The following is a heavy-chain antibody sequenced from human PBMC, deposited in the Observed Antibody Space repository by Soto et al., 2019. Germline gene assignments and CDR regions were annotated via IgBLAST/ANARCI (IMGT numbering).Heavy chain of an antibody. D-gene: IGHD2-2*01. CDR1: GGSISSYY. J-gene: IGHJ6*02. Sequence: NPSETLSLTCTVSGGSISSYYWSWIRQPAGKGLEWIGRIYTSGSTNYNPSLKSRVTMSVDTSKNQFSLKLSSVTAADTAVYYCARDSRGAPPYYYYYGMDVWGQGTTVTVSS. CDR2: IYTSGST. CDR3: ARDSRGAPPYYYYYGMDV. V-gene: IGHV4-4*07.